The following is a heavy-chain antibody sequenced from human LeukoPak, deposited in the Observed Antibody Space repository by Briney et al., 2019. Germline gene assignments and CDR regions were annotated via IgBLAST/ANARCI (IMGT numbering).Heavy chain of an antibody. Sequence: KPSETLSLTCSVSGGSISSYYWSWIRQPPGKGLEWLGYIYYSGSTNYNPSLKSRVTISVDTSKNQFSLKVSSVTAADTAVYYCARASEWEPLTFDYWGQGTLVTVSS. D-gene: IGHD1-26*01. CDR3: ARASEWEPLTFDY. CDR1: GGSISSYY. V-gene: IGHV4-59*01. J-gene: IGHJ4*02. CDR2: IYYSGST.